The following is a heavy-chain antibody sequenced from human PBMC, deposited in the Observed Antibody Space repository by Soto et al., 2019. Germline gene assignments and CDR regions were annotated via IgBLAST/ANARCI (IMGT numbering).Heavy chain of an antibody. Sequence: GGSLRLSCITSGFTFSNYAMSWVRQAPGKGLEWVSAIRRSGGRTHYADFVKGRFTVSRGDSENSVYLQMNSLRAEDTAIYYCVPDAVVKTAKGSWGQGTQVTVS. CDR3: VPDAVVKTAKGS. CDR1: GFTFSNYA. V-gene: IGHV3-23*01. D-gene: IGHD2-21*01. J-gene: IGHJ5*02. CDR2: IRRSGGRT.